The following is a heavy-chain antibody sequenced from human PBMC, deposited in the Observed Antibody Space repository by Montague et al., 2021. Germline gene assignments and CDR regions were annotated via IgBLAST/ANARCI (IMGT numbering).Heavy chain of an antibody. Sequence: TIYYADSMKCRFTISRDNATNSLYLQMNSLRAEDTAVYYCVRVGVGSTYYFDYWGQGSLVTGAS. J-gene: IGHJ4*02. D-gene: IGHD1-26*01. CDR3: VRVGVGSTYYFDY. V-gene: IGHV3-48*03. CDR2: TI.